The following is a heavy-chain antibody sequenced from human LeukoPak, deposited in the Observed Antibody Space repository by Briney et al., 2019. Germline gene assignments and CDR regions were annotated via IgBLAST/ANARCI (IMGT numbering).Heavy chain of an antibody. CDR1: GGTFSNYA. Sequence: ASVKVSCTASGGTFSNYAISWVRQAPGQGLEWMGGIIPIFGTANYAQKFQGRVTITADESTSTAYMELSSLRSEDTAVYYCASRSTSSKRDYYYGMDVWGQGTTVTVSS. V-gene: IGHV1-69*13. CDR2: IIPIFGTA. CDR3: ASRSTSSKRDYYYGMDV. D-gene: IGHD2-2*01. J-gene: IGHJ6*02.